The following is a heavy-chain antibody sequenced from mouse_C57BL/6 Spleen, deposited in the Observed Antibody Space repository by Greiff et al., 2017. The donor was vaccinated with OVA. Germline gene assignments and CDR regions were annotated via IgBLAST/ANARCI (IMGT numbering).Heavy chain of an antibody. CDR3: ARGYGSIHWYFDV. Sequence: VKVVESGAELVKPGASVKMSCKASGYTFTTYPIEWMKQNHGKSLEWIGNFHPYNDDTKYNEKFKGKATLTVEKSSSTVYLELSRLTSDDSAVYYCARGYGSIHWYFDVWGTGTTVTVSS. J-gene: IGHJ1*03. CDR1: GYTFTTYP. D-gene: IGHD1-1*01. V-gene: IGHV1-47*01. CDR2: FHPYNDDT.